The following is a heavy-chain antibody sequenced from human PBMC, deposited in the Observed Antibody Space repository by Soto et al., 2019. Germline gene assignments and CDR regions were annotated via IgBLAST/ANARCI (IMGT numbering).Heavy chain of an antibody. CDR2: VDSAGTGT. CDR1: GITFSGFW. CDR3: ASVVEH. J-gene: IGHJ4*02. Sequence: VPLVESGGGSVQPGGSLRLSCVASGITFSGFWMHWVRQVPGKGLVWVARVDSAGTGTSYADFVKGRFTISRDNAKNTLSLQMDSLRVEVTAVYYCASVVEHGGPGIPVTVSS. D-gene: IGHD2-15*01. V-gene: IGHV3-74*01.